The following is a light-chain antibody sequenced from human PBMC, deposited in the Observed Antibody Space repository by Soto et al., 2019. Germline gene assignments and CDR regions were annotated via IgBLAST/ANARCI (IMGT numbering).Light chain of an antibody. Sequence: QSALTQPASVSGSPGQSITISCTGTSSDVGGYNYVSWYQQHPGKAPKLMIYEVSNRPSGVSNRFSGSKSGNTASLTLSGLQAEDEAEYYCRSFTSINTWVFGGGTKLTVL. V-gene: IGLV2-14*01. CDR1: SSDVGGYNY. J-gene: IGLJ3*02. CDR3: RSFTSINTWV. CDR2: EVS.